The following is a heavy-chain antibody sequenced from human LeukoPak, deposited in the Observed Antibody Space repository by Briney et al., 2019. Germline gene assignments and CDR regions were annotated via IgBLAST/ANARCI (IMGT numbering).Heavy chain of an antibody. CDR1: GYSISSGYY. CDR2: IYHSGST. CDR3: ARDRYCSGGSCYSMTFDI. V-gene: IGHV4-38-2*02. J-gene: IGHJ3*02. Sequence: SETLSLTCTVSGYSISSGYYWGWIRPPPGKGLEWIGSIYHSGSTYYNPSLKSRVTISVDTSKNQFSLKLSSVTAADTAVYYCARDRYCSGGSCYSMTFDIWGQGTMVTVSS. D-gene: IGHD2-15*01.